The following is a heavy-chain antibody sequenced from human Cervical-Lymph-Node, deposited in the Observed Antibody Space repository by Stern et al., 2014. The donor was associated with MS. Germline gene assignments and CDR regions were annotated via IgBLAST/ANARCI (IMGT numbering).Heavy chain of an antibody. CDR3: SRSSETIDRWYALGYDL. CDR2: IFPVFETH. D-gene: IGHD6-13*01. J-gene: IGHJ5*02. V-gene: IGHV1-69*01. CDR1: GGSFSKFP. Sequence: QVQLVQSGAEVTKPGSSVKVSCKASGGSFSKFPSSWVRQAPGQGIEWMGGIFPVFETHTYAQELRSRGTITASVSTSTVYMALSSLRSDDTAVYFCSRSSETIDRWYALGYDLWGQGTLVTVSS.